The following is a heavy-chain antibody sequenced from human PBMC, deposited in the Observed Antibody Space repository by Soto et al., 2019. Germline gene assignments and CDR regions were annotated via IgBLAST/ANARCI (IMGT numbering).Heavy chain of an antibody. V-gene: IGHV4-34*01. CDR3: ARGDLTTQGS. CDR2: INHSGRT. CDR1: GGSISDYY. D-gene: IGHD4-17*01. J-gene: IGHJ5*02. Sequence: SETLSLTCAFYGGSISDYYWSLIRQPPGKGLGWIGEINHSGRTNYNPSLKSRVTISVDTSKNQFSVKLSSVTAADTAVYYCARGDLTTQGSWGQGTLVTVSS.